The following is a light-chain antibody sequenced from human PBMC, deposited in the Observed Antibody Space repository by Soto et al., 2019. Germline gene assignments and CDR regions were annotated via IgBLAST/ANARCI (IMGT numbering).Light chain of an antibody. CDR2: GAS. Sequence: EIVLTQSPGTLSLSPGERATLSCRASQSVSNNYLAWYQQKPGQAPRLLIYGASNRATGIPDMFSGSGSGTDFTLTISRLEPEDFAVYYCQQYGSSGTFGPGTKVEIK. CDR3: QQYGSSGT. V-gene: IGKV3-20*01. J-gene: IGKJ1*01. CDR1: QSVSNNY.